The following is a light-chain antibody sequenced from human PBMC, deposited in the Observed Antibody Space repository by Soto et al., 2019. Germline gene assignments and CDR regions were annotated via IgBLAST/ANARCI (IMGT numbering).Light chain of an antibody. Sequence: EMLLTQSPVVLSLSLGEVATLSCRASQTVKSSYLAWYQQKPGQAPRLLIYDASTRAAGIPDRFSASGSGTDFTLIISRLEPEDFAVYSFQQYASSPQTFGQGTKVDIK. V-gene: IGKV3-20*01. J-gene: IGKJ1*01. CDR1: QTVKSSY. CDR2: DAS. CDR3: QQYASSPQT.